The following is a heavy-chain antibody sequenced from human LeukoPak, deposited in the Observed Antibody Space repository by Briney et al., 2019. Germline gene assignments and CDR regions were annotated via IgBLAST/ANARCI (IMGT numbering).Heavy chain of an antibody. CDR3: ARSQQVGATSSGQH. CDR2: ISSSSSYI. Sequence: GGSLRLSCAASGFTFSNAWMNWVRQAPGKGLEWVSSISSSSSYIYYADSVKGRFTISRDNAKNSLYLQMNSLRAEDTAVYYCARSQQVGATSSGQHWGQGTLVTVSS. CDR1: GFTFSNAW. V-gene: IGHV3-21*01. D-gene: IGHD1-26*01. J-gene: IGHJ1*01.